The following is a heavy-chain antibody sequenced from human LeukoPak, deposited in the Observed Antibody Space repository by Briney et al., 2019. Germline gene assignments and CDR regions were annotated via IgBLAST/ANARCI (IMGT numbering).Heavy chain of an antibody. CDR3: ARDLGNYGSGSDAFDI. V-gene: IGHV3-21*01. J-gene: IGHJ3*02. Sequence: GGSLRLSCAASGFTFSSYSMNWVRQAPGKGLDWVSSISSSSSYIYYADSVKGRFTISRDNAKNSLYLQMNSLRAEDTAVYYCARDLGNYGSGSDAFDIWGQGTMVTVSS. CDR1: GFTFSSYS. CDR2: ISSSSSYI. D-gene: IGHD3-10*01.